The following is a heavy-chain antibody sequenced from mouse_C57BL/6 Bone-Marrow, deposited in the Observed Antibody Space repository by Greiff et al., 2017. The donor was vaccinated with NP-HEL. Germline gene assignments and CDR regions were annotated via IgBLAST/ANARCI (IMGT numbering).Heavy chain of an antibody. D-gene: IGHD1-1*01. CDR1: GYTFTSYW. CDR2: IDPNSCGT. V-gene: IGHV1-72*01. J-gene: IGHJ4*01. CDR3: ARSGITTVVATKYAMDY. Sequence: VQLQQPGAELVKPGASVKLSCKASGYTFTSYWMHWVKQRPGRGLEWIGRIDPNSCGTKYNEKFKSKATLTVDKPSSTADMQLSSLTSEDSAGYYCARSGITTVVATKYAMDYWGQGTSVTVSS.